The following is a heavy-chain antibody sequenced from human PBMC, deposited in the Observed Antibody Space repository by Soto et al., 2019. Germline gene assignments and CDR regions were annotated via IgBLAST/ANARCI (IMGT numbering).Heavy chain of an antibody. CDR3: ATSLYGDEAPFDY. CDR2: ISSSGSTI. CDR1: GFTFSDYY. J-gene: IGHJ4*02. Sequence: GGSLRLSCAASGFTFSDYYMSWIRQAPGKGLEWVSYISSSGSTIYYADSVKGRCTISRDNAKNSLYLQMNSLRAEDTAVYYCATSLYGDEAPFDYWGQGTLVTVSS. V-gene: IGHV3-11*01. D-gene: IGHD4-17*01.